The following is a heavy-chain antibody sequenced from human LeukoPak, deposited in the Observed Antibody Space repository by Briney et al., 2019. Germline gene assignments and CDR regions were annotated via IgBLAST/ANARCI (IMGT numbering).Heavy chain of an antibody. Sequence: ASVKVSCKASGYTFTGYHVHWVRQAPGQGLEWVGRINPNSGVTNYAQKFQGRVTMTRHTSITTAHMELSRLRSDDTAVYYCARDRSGILGYYYNGMDVWGQGTTVTVSS. D-gene: IGHD3-10*01. CDR2: INPNSGVT. CDR1: GYTFTGYH. J-gene: IGHJ6*02. V-gene: IGHV1-2*06. CDR3: ARDRSGILGYYYNGMDV.